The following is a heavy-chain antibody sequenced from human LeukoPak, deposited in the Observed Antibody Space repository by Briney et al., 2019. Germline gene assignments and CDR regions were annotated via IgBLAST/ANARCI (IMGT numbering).Heavy chain of an antibody. V-gene: IGHV4-59*01. Sequence: TSETLSLTCTVSGGSISSYYWSWIRQPPGKGLEWIGYIYYSGSTNYNPSLKSRVTISVDTSKNQFSLKLSSVTAADTAVYYCARGSRRLQPTDYWGQGTLVTVSS. D-gene: IGHD5-24*01. CDR2: IYYSGST. J-gene: IGHJ4*02. CDR1: GGSISSYY. CDR3: ARGSRRLQPTDY.